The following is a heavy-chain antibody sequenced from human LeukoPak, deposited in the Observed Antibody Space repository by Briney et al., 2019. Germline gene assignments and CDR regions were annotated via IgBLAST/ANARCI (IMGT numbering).Heavy chain of an antibody. CDR3: ARVMHYYDSSGYHDAFDI. D-gene: IGHD3-22*01. Sequence: PGGSLRLSCAASGFTFSSYWMSWVRQAPGKGLEWVANIKQDGSEKYYVDSVKGRFTISRDNARNSLYLQMNSLRAEDTAVYYCARVMHYYDSSGYHDAFDIWGQGTMVTVSS. J-gene: IGHJ3*02. V-gene: IGHV3-7*01. CDR2: IKQDGSEK. CDR1: GFTFSSYW.